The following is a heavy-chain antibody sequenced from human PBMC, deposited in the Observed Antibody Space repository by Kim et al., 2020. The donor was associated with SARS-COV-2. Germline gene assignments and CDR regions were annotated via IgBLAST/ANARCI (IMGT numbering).Heavy chain of an antibody. CDR1: GFTVSSNY. D-gene: IGHD3-10*01. Sequence: GGSLRLSCAASGFTVSSNYMSWVRQAPGKGLEWVSVIYSGGSTYYADSVKGRFTISRDNSKNTLYLQMNSLRAEDTAVYYCASRPSAPYMRFGESYFDYWGQGTLVTVSS. CDR3: ASRPSAPYMRFGESYFDY. CDR2: IYSGGST. J-gene: IGHJ4*02. V-gene: IGHV3-66*01.